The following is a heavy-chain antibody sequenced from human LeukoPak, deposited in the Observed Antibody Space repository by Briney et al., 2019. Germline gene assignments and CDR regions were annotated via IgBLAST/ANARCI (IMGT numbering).Heavy chain of an antibody. CDR1: ASTFTSYG. J-gene: IGHJ4*02. Sequence: ASVKVTRNSSASTFTSYGNSWVRQAPGQGLERMGWISAYNGNTNYAQKLQGRVTMTTDTSTSTAYMELKSLRSDDTAVYYCARDAIFPPLIDYWGQGTLVTVSS. V-gene: IGHV1-18*01. CDR2: ISAYNGNT. CDR3: ARDAIFPPLIDY. D-gene: IGHD3-3*01.